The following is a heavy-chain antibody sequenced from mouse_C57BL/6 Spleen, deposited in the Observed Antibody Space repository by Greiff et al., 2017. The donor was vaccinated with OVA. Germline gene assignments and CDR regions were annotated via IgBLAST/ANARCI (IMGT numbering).Heavy chain of an antibody. CDR1: GYTFTDYN. Sequence: VQLQQSGPELVKPGASVKIPCKASGYTFTDYNMDWVKQSHGKSLAWIGDIKPNNGGTIYNQKFKGKATLTVDKSSSTASMALSSLTSEEPPVDYSARRYDGYARCDYWGKGTTLTVSS. V-gene: IGHV1-18*01. CDR2: IKPNNGGT. CDR3: ARRYDGYARCDY. D-gene: IGHD2-3*01. J-gene: IGHJ2*01.